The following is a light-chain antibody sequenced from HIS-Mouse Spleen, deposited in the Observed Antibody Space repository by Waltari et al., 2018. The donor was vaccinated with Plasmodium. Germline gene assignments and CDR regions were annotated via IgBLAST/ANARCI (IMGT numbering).Light chain of an antibody. CDR3: YSTDSSGNHRV. Sequence: SYELTQPHSVSVSPGQTARITCSGDALPKYYAYWYPQKSGQAPVLVIYEDSKRPSGIPERFSGSSSGTMATLTISGAQVEDEADYYCYSTDSSGNHRVFGGGTKLTVL. J-gene: IGLJ3*02. V-gene: IGLV3-10*01. CDR1: ALPKYY. CDR2: EDS.